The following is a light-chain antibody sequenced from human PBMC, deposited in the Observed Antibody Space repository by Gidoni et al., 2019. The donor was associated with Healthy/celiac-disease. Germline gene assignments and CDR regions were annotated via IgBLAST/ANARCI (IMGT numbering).Light chain of an antibody. CDR3: NSRDSSGNHLV. V-gene: IGLV3-19*01. Sequence: SSELTQDPAVSVALGQTVRITCQGDSLRSYYASWYQQKPGQAPVLVIYGTHNRPSGIPDRFSGSSSGNTASLTITGAQAEDEADYYCNSRDSSGNHLVFGGGTKLTVL. J-gene: IGLJ3*02. CDR2: GTH. CDR1: SLRSYY.